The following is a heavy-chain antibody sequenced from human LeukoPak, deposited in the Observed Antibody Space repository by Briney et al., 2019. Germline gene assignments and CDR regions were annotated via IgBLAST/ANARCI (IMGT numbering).Heavy chain of an antibody. J-gene: IGHJ6*03. CDR2: IYYSGST. Sequence: SETLSLTCTVSGGSISSSSYYWGWIRQPPGKGLEWIGSIYYSGSTYYNPSLKSRVTISVGTSKNQFSLKLSSVTAADTAVYYCARDLVSTVRYYYYYMDVWGKGTTVTVSS. V-gene: IGHV4-39*07. D-gene: IGHD4-17*01. CDR3: ARDLVSTVRYYYYYMDV. CDR1: GGSISSSSYY.